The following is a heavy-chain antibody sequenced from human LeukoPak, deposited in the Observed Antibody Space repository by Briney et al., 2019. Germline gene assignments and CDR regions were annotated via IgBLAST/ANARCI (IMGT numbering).Heavy chain of an antibody. J-gene: IGHJ4*02. D-gene: IGHD3-9*01. CDR1: GGSVSSYEYY. CDR3: ARLSKGRYFDYIFDH. CDR2: TYYSGST. V-gene: IGHV4-39*01. Sequence: PSETLSLTCTVSGGSVSSYEYYWGWIRQPPGKGLEWIGNTYYSGSTYYHPSLKSQLTMSVDTSKNQFSLKMSSVTAADTAVYYCARLSKGRYFDYIFDHWGQGALVTVSS.